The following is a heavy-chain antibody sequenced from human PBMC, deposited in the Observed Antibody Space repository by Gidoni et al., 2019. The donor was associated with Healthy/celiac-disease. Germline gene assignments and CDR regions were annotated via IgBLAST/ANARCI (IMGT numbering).Heavy chain of an antibody. J-gene: IGHJ3*02. V-gene: IGHV1-46*01. D-gene: IGHD3-16*01. Sequence: QVQLVQSGAEVKKPGASVKVSCKASGYTFTSYYMHWVRQAPGQGLEWMGIINPSGGSTSYAQKFQGRVTMTRDTSTSTVYMELSSLRSEDTAVYYCARGGIGASGAFDAFDIWGQGTMVTVSS. CDR3: ARGGIGASGAFDAFDI. CDR1: GYTFTSYY. CDR2: INPSGGST.